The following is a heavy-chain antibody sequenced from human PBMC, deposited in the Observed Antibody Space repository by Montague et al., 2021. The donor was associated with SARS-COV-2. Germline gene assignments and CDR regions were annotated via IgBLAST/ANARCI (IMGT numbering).Heavy chain of an antibody. CDR3: ARLRDGVVPSPILGVGPYYSYYYMDV. J-gene: IGHJ6*03. V-gene: IGHV4-34*01. Sequence: SETLSLTCAVHGTSFSGYYWNWIRQPPGKGLEWIGEINHGGSTKYSPSLKSRLTISADPSKNQFSLKLTSVAAAGTAVYYCARLRDGVVPSPILGVGPYYSYYYMDVWGRGTTVTVSS. CDR2: INHGGST. D-gene: IGHD3-10*01. CDR1: GTSFSGYY.